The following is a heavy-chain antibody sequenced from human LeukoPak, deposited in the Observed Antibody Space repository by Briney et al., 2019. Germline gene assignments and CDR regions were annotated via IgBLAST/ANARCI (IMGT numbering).Heavy chain of an antibody. CDR3: ARGGIVVVHDAFDI. J-gene: IGHJ3*02. CDR2: IYYSGST. CDR1: GGSISSYY. V-gene: IGHV4-59*01. D-gene: IGHD2-21*01. Sequence: SETLSLTCTVSGGSISSYYWSWIRQPPGKGLEWIGYIYYSGSTNYNPSLKSRVTISVDTSKNQSSLKLSSVTAADTAVYYCARGGIVVVHDAFDIWGQGTMVTVSS.